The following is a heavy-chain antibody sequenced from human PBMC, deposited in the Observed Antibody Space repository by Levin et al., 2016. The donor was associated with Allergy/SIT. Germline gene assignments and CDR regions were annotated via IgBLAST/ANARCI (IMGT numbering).Heavy chain of an antibody. CDR2: IYYSGST. V-gene: IGHV4-39*01. CDR1: GGSISSSSYY. CDR3: ARHPDYDLNWFDP. Sequence: SETLSLTCTVSGGSISSSSYYWGWIRQPPGKGLEWIGSIYYSGSTYYNPSLKSRVTISVDTSKNQFSLKLSSVTAADTAVYYCARHPDYDLNWFDPWGQGTLVTVSS. J-gene: IGHJ5*02. D-gene: IGHD3-22*01.